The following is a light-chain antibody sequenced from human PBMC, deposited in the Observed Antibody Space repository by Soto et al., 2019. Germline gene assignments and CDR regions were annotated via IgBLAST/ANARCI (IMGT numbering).Light chain of an antibody. J-gene: IGLJ1*01. CDR1: SSDVGGYDY. CDR2: DVR. V-gene: IGLV2-11*01. Sequence: QSVLTQPRSVSGSPGHSVTIFCTGTSSDVGGYDYVSWYQQHPGKAPKLMIYDVRERPSGVPDRVSGSKSGNTASLTISGLQAEDEADYYCCSYAGSYTYVFGTGTKVTVL. CDR3: CSYAGSYTYV.